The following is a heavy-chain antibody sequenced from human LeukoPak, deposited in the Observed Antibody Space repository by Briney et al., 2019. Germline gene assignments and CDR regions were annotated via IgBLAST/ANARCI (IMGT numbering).Heavy chain of an antibody. V-gene: IGHV3-64D*06. CDR2: ISSNGATT. CDR1: GFTFNRFY. J-gene: IGHJ4*02. Sequence: GGSLRLSCSASGFTFNRFYLHWVRQAPGKGLEFVSHISSNGATTYYADSVKGRFTISRDNSKNTLYLQMSSLRAEDTAVYYCARDYCSSTSCLFDYWGQGTLVTVSS. D-gene: IGHD2-2*01. CDR3: ARDYCSSTSCLFDY.